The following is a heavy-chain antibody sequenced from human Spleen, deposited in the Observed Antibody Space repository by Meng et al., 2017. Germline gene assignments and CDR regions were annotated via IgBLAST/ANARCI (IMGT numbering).Heavy chain of an antibody. D-gene: IGHD3-16*01. CDR2: IVPILGKV. J-gene: IGHJ3*02. V-gene: IGHV1-69*08. CDR1: GGTFSSYS. Sequence: SVKVSCKASGGTFSSYSVSWVRQAPGQGLEWMGRIVPILGKVDYAQKFQGRLTIIADKSTSTAYMELSSLRSEDTAVYYCARVGSDDAFDIWGQGTMVTVSS. CDR3: ARVGSDDAFDI.